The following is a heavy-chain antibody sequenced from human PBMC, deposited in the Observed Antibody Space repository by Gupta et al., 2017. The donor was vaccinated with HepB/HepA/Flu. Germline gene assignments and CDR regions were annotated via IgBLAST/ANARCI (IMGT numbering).Heavy chain of an antibody. D-gene: IGHD4-11*01. Sequence: QVQLVESGGGVVQPGTSLSLSCAASGFTFRAYGIPWGRQAPGEGLGWVALISYDGGSEDYADSVKGRFTISRDNSKNTLYLQMNSLRTEDTAVYYCAKGAVAFSNFGWFDPWGQGTLVTVSS. CDR1: GFTFRAYG. J-gene: IGHJ5*02. CDR3: AKGAVAFSNFGWFDP. CDR2: ISYDGGSE. V-gene: IGHV3-30*18.